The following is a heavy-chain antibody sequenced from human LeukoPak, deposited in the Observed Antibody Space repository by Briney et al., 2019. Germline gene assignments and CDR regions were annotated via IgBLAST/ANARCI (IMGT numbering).Heavy chain of an antibody. CDR3: ARDVYYNWFDP. CDR2: INSDGSST. CDR1: GFTFSSYG. V-gene: IGHV3-74*01. Sequence: PGGSLRLSCAASGFTFSSYGMTWVRQAPGKGLVWVSRINSDGSSTSYADSVKGRFTISRDNAKNTLYLQMNSLRAEDTAVYYCARDVYYNWFDPWGQGTLVTVSS. J-gene: IGHJ5*01. D-gene: IGHD2-8*01.